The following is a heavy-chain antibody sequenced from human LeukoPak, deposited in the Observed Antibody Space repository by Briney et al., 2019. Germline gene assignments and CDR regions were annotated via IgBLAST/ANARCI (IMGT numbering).Heavy chain of an antibody. CDR1: GYTFTNYW. D-gene: IGHD4-23*01. CDR2: VYPGDSDT. CDR3: ARQLNYGGFGAFGI. Sequence: GESLQISCKGSGYTFTNYWIHWVRQMPGKGLEWMGNVYPGDSDTRYSPSFQGQVTISADKSITTTYLQWNSLKASDTAIYYCARQLNYGGFGAFGIWGQGTMVTVSS. J-gene: IGHJ3*02. V-gene: IGHV5-51*01.